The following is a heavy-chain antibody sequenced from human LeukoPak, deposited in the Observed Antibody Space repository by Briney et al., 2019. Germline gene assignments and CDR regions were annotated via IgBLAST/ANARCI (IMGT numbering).Heavy chain of an antibody. CDR1: GFTFSSYG. Sequence: GGSLRLSCAASGFTFSSYGMHWVRQAPGKGLEWVAVISYDGSNKYYADSVKGRFTISRDNSKNTLYLQMNSLRAEDTAVYYCAKQSGGVGSSGYIRDAFDIWGQGTLVTVSS. J-gene: IGHJ4*02. CDR3: AKQSGGVGSSGYIRDAFDI. D-gene: IGHD3-22*01. CDR2: ISYDGSNK. V-gene: IGHV3-30*18.